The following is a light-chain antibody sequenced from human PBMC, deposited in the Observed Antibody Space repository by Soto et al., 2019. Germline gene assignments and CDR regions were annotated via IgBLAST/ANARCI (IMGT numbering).Light chain of an antibody. V-gene: IGLV1-51*01. J-gene: IGLJ1*01. Sequence: QSALTQPPSISATPGQKVTISCSGSTCNIENNFVSWYQQVAGTAPKLLIYYNNERPSGIPDRFSGSKSGTSATLGITGLQTGDEAAYYCATSDSSLSAGVFGTGTKLTVL. CDR2: YNN. CDR1: TCNIENNF. CDR3: ATSDSSLSAGV.